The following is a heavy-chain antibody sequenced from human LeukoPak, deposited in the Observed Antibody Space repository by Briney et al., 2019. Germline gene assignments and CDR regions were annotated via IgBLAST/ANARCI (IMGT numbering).Heavy chain of an antibody. CDR1: GFTFSSYA. Sequence: HPGVSLRLSCAASGFTFSSYAMSWVRQAPGKGLEWVSAISGSGGSTYYADSVKGRFTISRDNSKNTLYLQMNSLRAEDTAVYYCAKDPVSFNGVFDYWGQGTLVTVSS. CDR3: AKDPVSFNGVFDY. CDR2: ISGSGGST. D-gene: IGHD2-8*01. V-gene: IGHV3-23*01. J-gene: IGHJ4*02.